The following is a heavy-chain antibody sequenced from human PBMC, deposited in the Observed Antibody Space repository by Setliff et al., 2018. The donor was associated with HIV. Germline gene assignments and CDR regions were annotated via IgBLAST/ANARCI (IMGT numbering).Heavy chain of an antibody. V-gene: IGHV1-46*01. CDR3: ARGGRIDESRGYYHPLAY. D-gene: IGHD3-22*01. CDR1: GYIFTTHY. Sequence: GASVKVSCKASGYIFTTHYIHWVRQAPGQGIEWMGISNPSGRSTSYAQKFRGRVTLTRDKSTTTVYMELSSLRSDDTAVYYCARGGRIDESRGYYHPLAYWGQGTLVTSPQ. J-gene: IGHJ4*02. CDR2: SNPSGRST.